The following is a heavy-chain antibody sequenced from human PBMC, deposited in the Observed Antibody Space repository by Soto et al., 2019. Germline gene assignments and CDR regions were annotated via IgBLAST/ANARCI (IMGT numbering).Heavy chain of an antibody. Sequence: QVQLQEAGPGLVKPSETLSLTCTVSGGSISNYYWSWIRQPPGKGLEWIGYIYYSGRTHYNPSLKSRLTISVDPSKNQFSLKLSSVTAADTAVYYCARGVGQQMGYYDYYYMDVWGKGTTVTVSS. CDR2: IYYSGRT. D-gene: IGHD6-13*01. V-gene: IGHV4-59*01. CDR1: GGSISNYY. J-gene: IGHJ6*03. CDR3: ARGVGQQMGYYDYYYMDV.